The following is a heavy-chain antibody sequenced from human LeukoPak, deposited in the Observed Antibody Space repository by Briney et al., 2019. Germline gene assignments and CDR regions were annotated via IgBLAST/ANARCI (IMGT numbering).Heavy chain of an antibody. D-gene: IGHD3-10*01. CDR1: GYTFSAYY. CDR2: IHPDSGGT. CDR3: ARVGWFGEMYFDL. V-gene: IGHV1-2*02. Sequence: ASVKVSCKASGYTFSAYYIHWLRQAPGQGLEWIGWIHPDSGGTNYLETFQGRVTMTRDTSVTTIYMELNNLRSDDTAVYYCARVGWFGEMYFDLWGRGTLVSVAP. J-gene: IGHJ2*01.